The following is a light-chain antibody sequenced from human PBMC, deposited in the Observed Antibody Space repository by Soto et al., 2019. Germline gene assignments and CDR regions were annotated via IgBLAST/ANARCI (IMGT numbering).Light chain of an antibody. CDR2: GAS. J-gene: IGKJ5*01. V-gene: IGKV3-20*01. Sequence: EIVLTQSPGTLSLSPGERATLSCRASQSVSTTYLAWYQQKPGQAPRVLIYGASSRATGIPDRFSGSGSGTDFTLTISRLEPEDFAVYYCQQYGSSPFTFGQGTRLEI. CDR3: QQYGSSPFT. CDR1: QSVSTTY.